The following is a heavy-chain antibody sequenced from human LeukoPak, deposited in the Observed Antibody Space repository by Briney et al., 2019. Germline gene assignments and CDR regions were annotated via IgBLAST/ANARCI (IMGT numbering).Heavy chain of an antibody. J-gene: IGHJ4*02. CDR1: GFTFSSYW. CDR2: IKQDGSEK. CDR3: ARGRGADYGGNSGYFDY. D-gene: IGHD4-23*01. Sequence: GGSLRLSCAASGFTFSSYWMSWVRQAPGKGLEWVANIKQDGSEKYYVDSVKGRFTISRGNAKNSLYLQMNSLRAEDTAVYYCARGRGADYGGNSGYFDYWGQGTLVTVSS. V-gene: IGHV3-7*03.